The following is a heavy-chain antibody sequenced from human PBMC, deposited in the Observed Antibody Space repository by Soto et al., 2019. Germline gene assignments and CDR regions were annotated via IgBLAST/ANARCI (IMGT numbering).Heavy chain of an antibody. CDR1: GYTFTGYY. J-gene: IGHJ5*02. Sequence: SVTVSCTASGYTFTGYYRHWVRQAPGQGLEWMGRIIPNRGIANYAQKFQGRVTITADKSTSTAYMELSSLRSEDTAVYYCARVGSSGWYNQNNWFDPWGQGTLVTVSS. V-gene: IGHV1-69*04. CDR3: ARVGSSGWYNQNNWFDP. D-gene: IGHD6-19*01. CDR2: IIPNRGIA.